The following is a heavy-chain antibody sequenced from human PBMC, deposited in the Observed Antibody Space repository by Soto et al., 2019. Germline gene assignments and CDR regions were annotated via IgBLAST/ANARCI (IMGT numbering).Heavy chain of an antibody. Sequence: QVQLQESGPRLVKPSETLSLTCTVSGGSLRNYYCSWFRQPPGKGLEWVAHINYRWGTFSNPSLXXXXXXXXXXXXXXXXXXXXXXXXXAXXXXXXXXQXFGDLHGLVDVWGQGTTVTVSS. D-gene: IGHD3-10*01. V-gene: IGHV4-59*01. CDR2: INYRWGT. CDR1: GGSLRNYY. J-gene: IGHJ6*02. CDR3: XXQXFGDLHGLVDV.